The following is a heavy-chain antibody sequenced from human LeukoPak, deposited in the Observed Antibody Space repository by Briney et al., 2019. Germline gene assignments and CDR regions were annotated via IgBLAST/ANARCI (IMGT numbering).Heavy chain of an antibody. Sequence: ASVKVSCKASGGTFSSYAISWVRQAPGQGLEWMGWINPNSGGTNYAQKFQGRVTMTRDTSISTAYMELSRLRSDDTAVYYCARVSIAARPYFDYWGQGTLVTVSS. CDR2: INPNSGGT. V-gene: IGHV1-2*02. CDR1: GGTFSSYA. D-gene: IGHD6-6*01. J-gene: IGHJ4*02. CDR3: ARVSIAARPYFDY.